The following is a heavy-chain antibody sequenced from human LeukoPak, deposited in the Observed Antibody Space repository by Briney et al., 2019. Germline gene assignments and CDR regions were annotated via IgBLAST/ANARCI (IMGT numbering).Heavy chain of an antibody. J-gene: IGHJ5*02. CDR3: ARVPSGNWFDP. V-gene: IGHV4-59*11. D-gene: IGHD3-10*01. Sequence: PSETLSLTCTVSGGSISSHYWSWIRQPPGKGLEWIGYIYYSGSTNYNPSLKSRVTISVDTSKNQFSLKLSSVTAADTAVYYCARVPSGNWFDPWGQGTLVTVSS. CDR2: IYYSGST. CDR1: GGSISSHY.